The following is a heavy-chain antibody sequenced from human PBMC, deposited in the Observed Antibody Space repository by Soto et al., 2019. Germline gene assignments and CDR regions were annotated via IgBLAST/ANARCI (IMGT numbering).Heavy chain of an antibody. D-gene: IGHD2-21*01. CDR3: ARTLGPRGTGSDGSDFRWTIDY. V-gene: IGHV4-59*12. CDR1: GGSISSYY. Sequence: SETLSLTCTVSGGSISSYYWSWIRQPPGKGLEWIGYIYYSGSTNYNPSLRSRVNISVDTSKSQFSLRLSSVTAADTAVYFCARTLGPRGTGSDGSDFRWTIDYWGQGTLVTVSS. CDR2: IYYSGST. J-gene: IGHJ4*02.